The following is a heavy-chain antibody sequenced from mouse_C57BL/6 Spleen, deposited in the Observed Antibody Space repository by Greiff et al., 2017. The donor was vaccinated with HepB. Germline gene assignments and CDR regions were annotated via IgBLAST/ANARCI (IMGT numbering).Heavy chain of an antibody. CDR3: ARRNNWDPYFDY. D-gene: IGHD4-1*02. V-gene: IGHV5-6*01. J-gene: IGHJ2*01. Sequence: EVQRVESGGDLVKPGGSLKLSCAASGFTFSSYGMSWVRQTPDKRLEWVATISSGGSYTYYPDSVKGRFTISRDNAKNTLYLQMSSLKSEDTAMYYCARRNNWDPYFDYWGQGTTLTVSS. CDR2: ISSGGSYT. CDR1: GFTFSSYG.